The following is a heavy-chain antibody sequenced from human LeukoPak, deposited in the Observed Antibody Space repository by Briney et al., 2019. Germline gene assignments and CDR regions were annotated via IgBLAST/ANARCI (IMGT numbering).Heavy chain of an antibody. CDR3: ARGLRYCGGDCSYYYYYGMDV. Sequence: SETLSLTCAVYGGSLSGYYWSWIRQPPGKGLEWIGEINHSGSTNYNPSLKSRVTISVDTSKNQFSLKLSSVTAADTAVYYCARGLRYCGGDCSYYYYYGMDVWGQGTTVTVSS. J-gene: IGHJ6*02. V-gene: IGHV4-34*01. D-gene: IGHD2-21*02. CDR2: INHSGST. CDR1: GGSLSGYY.